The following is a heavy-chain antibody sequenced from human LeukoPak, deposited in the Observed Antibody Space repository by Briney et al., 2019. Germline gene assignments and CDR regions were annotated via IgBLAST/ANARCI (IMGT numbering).Heavy chain of an antibody. CDR1: GFSLNTSGMR. CDR3: ARIPGVLGDAFDI. D-gene: IGHD2-8*01. J-gene: IGHJ3*02. V-gene: IGHV2-70*04. CDR2: IDWDDDK. Sequence: SGPALVKPTQTLTLTCTFSGFSLNTSGMRVSWIRQPPGKALEWLARIDWDDDKFYSTSLKTRLTISKDTSKNQVVLTVTNMDPVDTATYYCARIPGVLGDAFDIWGQGTMVTVSS.